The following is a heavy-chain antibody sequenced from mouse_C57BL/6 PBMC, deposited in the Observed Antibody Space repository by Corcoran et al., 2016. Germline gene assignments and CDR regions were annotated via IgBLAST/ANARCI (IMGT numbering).Heavy chain of an antibody. D-gene: IGHD2-5*01. V-gene: IGHV9-3*01. J-gene: IGHJ3*01. CDR2: INTYSGVP. CDR1: GYTFTTYG. CDR3: ARYYYSNYGFAY. Sequence: QIQLVQSGPELKKPGETVKISCKASGYTFTTYGMSWVKQAPGKGLKWMGWINTYSGVPTYADDFKGRFAFSLETSASTAYLQINNLKNEDTATYFCARYYYSNYGFAYWGQGTLVTVSA.